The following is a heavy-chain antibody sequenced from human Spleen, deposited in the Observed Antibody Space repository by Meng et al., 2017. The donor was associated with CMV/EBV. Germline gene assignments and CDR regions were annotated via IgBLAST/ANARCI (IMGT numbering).Heavy chain of an antibody. CDR3: ARNPDGGSYGDY. D-gene: IGHD1-26*01. J-gene: IGHJ4*02. V-gene: IGHV1-18*01. Sequence: CKASCYTFTRYGISWVRQAPGQGLEWMGWISAYNGNTKYAQKLQGRVTMTTDTSTSTAYMELRSLRSDDTAVYYCARNPDGGSYGDYWGQGTLVTVSS. CDR1: CYTFTRYG. CDR2: ISAYNGNT.